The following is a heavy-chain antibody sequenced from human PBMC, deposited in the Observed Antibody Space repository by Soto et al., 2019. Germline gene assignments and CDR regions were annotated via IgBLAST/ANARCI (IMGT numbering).Heavy chain of an antibody. CDR2: IYPGDSDT. CDR3: ARGSRITGGVWWFDP. Sequence: GESLKISCKGSGYSFTSYWIGWVRQMPGKGLEWMGIIYPGDSDTRYSPSFQGQVTISADKSISTAYLQWSSLKASDTAMYYCARGSRITGGVWWFDPWGQGTLVTVSS. V-gene: IGHV5-51*01. D-gene: IGHD2-8*02. CDR1: GYSFTSYW. J-gene: IGHJ5*02.